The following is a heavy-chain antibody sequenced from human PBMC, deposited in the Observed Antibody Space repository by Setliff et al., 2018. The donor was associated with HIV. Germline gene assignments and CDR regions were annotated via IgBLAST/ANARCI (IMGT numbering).Heavy chain of an antibody. V-gene: IGHV3-23*01. CDR1: GFIFGDYA. J-gene: IGHJ4*02. CDR3: VKGTTHDYNYGYTDY. D-gene: IGHD5-18*01. Sequence: GSLRLSCAASGFIFGDYAMSWVRQAPGKGLEWVSAISSGDFATYFADSVKGRFTISRDNSKKTLYLQMSSLRTEDTAVYFCVKGTTHDYNYGYTDYWGQGTLVTVS. CDR2: ISSGDFAT.